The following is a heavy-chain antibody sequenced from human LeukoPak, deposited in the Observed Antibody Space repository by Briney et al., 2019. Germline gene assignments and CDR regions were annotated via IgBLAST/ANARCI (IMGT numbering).Heavy chain of an antibody. J-gene: IGHJ4*02. Sequence: ASVKVSCKASGYTFTSYGISWVRQAPGQGLEWMGWSSAYNGNTNYAQKLQGRVTMTTDTSTSTAYMELRSLRSDDTAVYYCARDLIETYCGGDCHPTLFDYWGQGTLVTVSS. CDR2: SSAYNGNT. V-gene: IGHV1-18*01. D-gene: IGHD2-21*02. CDR1: GYTFTSYG. CDR3: ARDLIETYCGGDCHPTLFDY.